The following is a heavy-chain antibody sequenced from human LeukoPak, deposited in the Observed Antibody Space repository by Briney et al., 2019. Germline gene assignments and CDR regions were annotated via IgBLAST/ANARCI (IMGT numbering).Heavy chain of an antibody. V-gene: IGHV4-39*07. CDR2: IYYSGST. CDR1: GGSISSSSYY. J-gene: IGHJ4*02. CDR3: ARIEYSSSCDY. Sequence: SETLPLTCTVSGGSISSSSYYWGWIRQPPGKGLEWIGSIYYSGSTYYNPSLKSRVTISVDTSKNQFSLKLSSVTAADTAVYYCARIEYSSSCDYWGQGTLVTVSS. D-gene: IGHD6-6*01.